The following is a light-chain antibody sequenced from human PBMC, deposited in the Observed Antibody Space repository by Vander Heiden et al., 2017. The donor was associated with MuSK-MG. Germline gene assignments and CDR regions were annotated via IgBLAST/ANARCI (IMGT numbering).Light chain of an antibody. CDR3: QQYNNWPQT. Sequence: EKVITPSPATLSVSPGESATLSCRASQTVSTNVAWYQQKPGQAPRLLISGASTRANGIPARFSGSGSGTEFTLTISSLQSEDFAVYYCQQYNNWPQTFGRGTLLEIK. V-gene: IGKV3-15*01. CDR1: QTVSTN. CDR2: GAS. J-gene: IGKJ5*01.